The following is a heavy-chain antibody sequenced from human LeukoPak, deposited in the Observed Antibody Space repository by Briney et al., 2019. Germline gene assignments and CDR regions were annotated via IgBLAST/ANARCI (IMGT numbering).Heavy chain of an antibody. CDR3: ARGPPRRGSGYSDY. Sequence: ASVKFSRKASGYTFTSYDINWVRQATGQGLEWMGWMNPNSGNTGYAQKFQGRVTMTRNTSISTAYMELSSLRSEDTAVYYCARGPPRRGSGYSDYWGQGTLVTVSS. D-gene: IGHD3-22*01. J-gene: IGHJ4*02. CDR1: GYTFTSYD. V-gene: IGHV1-8*01. CDR2: MNPNSGNT.